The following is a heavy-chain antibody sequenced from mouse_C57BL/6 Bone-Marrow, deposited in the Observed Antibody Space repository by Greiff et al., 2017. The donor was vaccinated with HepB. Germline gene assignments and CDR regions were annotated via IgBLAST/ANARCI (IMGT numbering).Heavy chain of an antibody. CDR3: ARDIYYYGSSYVWYFDV. Sequence: EVKLVESGGGLVQPGGSLKLSCAASGFTFSDYYMYWVRQTPEKRLEWVAYISNGGGSTYYPDTVKGRFTISRDNAKNTLYLQMSRLKSEDTAMYYCARDIYYYGSSYVWYFDVWGTGTTVTVSS. D-gene: IGHD1-1*01. CDR2: ISNGGGST. CDR1: GFTFSDYY. J-gene: IGHJ1*03. V-gene: IGHV5-12*01.